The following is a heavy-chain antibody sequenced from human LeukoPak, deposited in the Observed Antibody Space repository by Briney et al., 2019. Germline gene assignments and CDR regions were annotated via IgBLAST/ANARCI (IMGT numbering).Heavy chain of an antibody. CDR3: ATRTLLWFGEVLPD. CDR1: GYTFTGYY. V-gene: IGHV1-2*02. CDR2: INPNSGGT. Sequence: ASVKVSCKASGYTFTGYYMHWVRQAPGQGLEWLGWINPNSGGTNYAQKFQGRVTMTRDTSISTDYMELSRLRSDDTAVYYCATRTLLWFGEVLPDWGQGTLVTVSS. J-gene: IGHJ4*02. D-gene: IGHD3-10*01.